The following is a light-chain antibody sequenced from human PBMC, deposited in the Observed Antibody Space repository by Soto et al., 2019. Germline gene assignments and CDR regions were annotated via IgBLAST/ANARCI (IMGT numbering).Light chain of an antibody. CDR3: LQNNRYPWT. J-gene: IGKJ1*01. CDR2: AAS. CDR1: QDISDF. Sequence: DIQMSQCPSAMSASVGDRVTITCRASQDISDFLAWFQQKPGEVPKRLIYAASSLESGVPSRFSGSGSGTEFTLTISSLQPEDFATYYCLQNNRYPWTFGQGTKVDIK. V-gene: IGKV1-17*03.